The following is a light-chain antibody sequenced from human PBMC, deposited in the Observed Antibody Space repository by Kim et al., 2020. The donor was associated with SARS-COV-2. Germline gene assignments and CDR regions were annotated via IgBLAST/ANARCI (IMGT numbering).Light chain of an antibody. Sequence: VSPGQTASITCSGDRLGVKYACWYQQKPGQSPALVIYKDSKRPSGIPERFSGSNSGNTATLTISGTQAMDEADDYCQAWDSSTAYVFGTGTKVTVL. V-gene: IGLV3-1*01. CDR2: KDS. J-gene: IGLJ1*01. CDR3: QAWDSSTAYV. CDR1: RLGVKY.